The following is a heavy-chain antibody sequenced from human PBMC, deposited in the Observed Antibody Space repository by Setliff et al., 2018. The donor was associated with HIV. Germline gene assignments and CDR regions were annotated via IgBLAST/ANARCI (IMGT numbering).Heavy chain of an antibody. CDR2: IYYSGTT. CDR3: ASRPYSYDYSGRVFDF. D-gene: IGHD3-22*01. J-gene: IGHJ4*02. CDR1: GGSVSGHY. Sequence: SETLSLTCAVYGGSVSGHYWGWFRQPQGKGLEWIGTIYYSGTTYYNPSVKSRVTISVDTSKNQFSLNLTSVTATDTAVYYCASRPYSYDYSGRVFDFWGQGALVTVSS. V-gene: IGHV4-39*01.